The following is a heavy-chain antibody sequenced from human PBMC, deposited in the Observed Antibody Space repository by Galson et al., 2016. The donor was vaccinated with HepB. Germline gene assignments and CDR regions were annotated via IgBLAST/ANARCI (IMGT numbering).Heavy chain of an antibody. CDR3: ARVRLGPLTRGVIVDPRPYFYSGMDV. Sequence: SVKVSCKVSGGTFTNYSISWVRLAPGQGLEWMGEIIPIFDTANYAQMFLGRVTITADEATTTAYMEMRSLRSEDTAVYYCARVRLGPLTRGVIVDPRPYFYSGMDVWGQGTTVIVSS. CDR2: IIPIFDTA. D-gene: IGHD3-10*01. J-gene: IGHJ6*02. V-gene: IGHV1-69*13. CDR1: GGTFTNYS.